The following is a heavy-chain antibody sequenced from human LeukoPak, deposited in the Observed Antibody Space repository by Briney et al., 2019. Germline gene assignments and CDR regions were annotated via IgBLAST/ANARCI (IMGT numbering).Heavy chain of an antibody. CDR2: ISYDGRDK. CDR1: GFTFSSYS. D-gene: IGHD6-13*01. V-gene: IGHV3-30*03. J-gene: IGHJ4*02. Sequence: PGGSLRLSCAASGFTFSSYSMNWVRQAPGKGLEWAAIISYDGRDKYYPDSVKGRFTISRDNSKNTLDLQMNSLRVDDTAVYYCATSPTGVRAAASTEIGYWGQGTLVTVSS. CDR3: ATSPTGVRAAASTEIGY.